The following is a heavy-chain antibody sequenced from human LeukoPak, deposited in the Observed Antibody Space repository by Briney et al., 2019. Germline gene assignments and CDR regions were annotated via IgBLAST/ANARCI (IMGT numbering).Heavy chain of an antibody. J-gene: IGHJ4*02. CDR3: ARQGGGGNCDY. Sequence: SETLSLTCTVSGGSISSYSWSWIRQPPGKKLEWVGYIYYSGNTNYNPSLKSRVTISIDTSKNQFSLKVSSVSAADTAVYYCARQGGGGNCDYWGQGTLVTVSS. D-gene: IGHD2-15*01. V-gene: IGHV4-59*08. CDR1: GGSISSYS. CDR2: IYYSGNT.